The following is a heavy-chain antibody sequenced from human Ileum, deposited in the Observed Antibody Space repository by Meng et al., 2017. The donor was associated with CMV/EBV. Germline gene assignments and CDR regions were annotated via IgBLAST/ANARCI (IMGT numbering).Heavy chain of an antibody. Sequence: QVQLQESGSGLVKPSQTLSLTCAVSGDFIRGGGFYWTWIRQPPGKALEWIGYIYFSGSTYYNPSLKSRVTISVDTAKNQFSLNLNSVTAADTAVYYCARGPGGDWFDPWGQGTLVTVSS. CDR1: GDFIRGGGFY. CDR2: IYFSGST. J-gene: IGHJ5*02. D-gene: IGHD3-16*01. V-gene: IGHV4-30-4*01. CDR3: ARGPGGDWFDP.